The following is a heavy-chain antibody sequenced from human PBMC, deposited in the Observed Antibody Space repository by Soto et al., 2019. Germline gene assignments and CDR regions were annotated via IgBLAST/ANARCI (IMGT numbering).Heavy chain of an antibody. D-gene: IGHD1-26*01. CDR3: ARNVTYSSSLSQYSGMDV. CDR2: IVPMLGTP. Sequence: QVQLVQSGAEVKEPGSSVRVSCKASGGTFDNFIMNWVRQTPGQGLEWMGGIVPMLGTPTYAEKFKGRVTISATGSTSTMYMEVTSLRSEDTAIYYCARNVTYSSSLSQYSGMDVWGQGTTVTVSS. V-gene: IGHV1-69*01. CDR1: GGTFDNFI. J-gene: IGHJ6*02.